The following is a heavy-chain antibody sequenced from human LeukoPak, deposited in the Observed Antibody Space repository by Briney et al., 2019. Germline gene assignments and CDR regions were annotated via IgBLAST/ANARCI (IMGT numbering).Heavy chain of an antibody. V-gene: IGHV4-30-4*08. Sequence: SETLSLTCTVSGGSISSGDYYWSWIRQPPGKGLEWIGYIYYSGSAYYNPSLKSRVTISVDTSKNQFSLKLSSVTAADTAVYYCARGLRFLEWLRYYYYMDVWGKGTTVTVSS. CDR2: IYYSGSA. CDR3: ARGLRFLEWLRYYYYMDV. J-gene: IGHJ6*03. D-gene: IGHD3-3*01. CDR1: GGSISSGDYY.